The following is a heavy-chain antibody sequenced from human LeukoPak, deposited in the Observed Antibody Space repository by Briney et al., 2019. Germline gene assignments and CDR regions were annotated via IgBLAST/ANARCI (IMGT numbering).Heavy chain of an antibody. J-gene: IGHJ5*02. CDR1: GFTFKTYA. CDR2: ISGSGVST. V-gene: IGHV3-23*01. CDR3: AKDRSFGWFGESNWFDP. Sequence: GGSLRLSCAASGFTFKTYAMSWVRQAPGKGLEWVSSISGSGVSTYYTDPVKGRFTISRDNSKNTLYLHMISLRAEDTAVYYCAKDRSFGWFGESNWFDPWGQGTLVTVSS. D-gene: IGHD3-10*01.